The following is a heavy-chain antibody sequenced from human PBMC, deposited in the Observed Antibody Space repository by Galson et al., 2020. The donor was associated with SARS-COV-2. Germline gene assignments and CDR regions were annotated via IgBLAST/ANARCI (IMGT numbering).Heavy chain of an antibody. J-gene: IGHJ4*02. V-gene: IGHV3-30*01. Sequence: SCAASGFTFSSYAMHWVRQAPGKGLEWVAVISYDGSNKYYADSVKGRFTISRDNSKNTLYLQMNSLRAEDTAVYYCARASVGYCTNGVCYKDYWGQGTLVTVSS. CDR1: GFTFSSYA. D-gene: IGHD2-8*01. CDR3: ARASVGYCTNGVCYKDY. CDR2: ISYDGSNK.